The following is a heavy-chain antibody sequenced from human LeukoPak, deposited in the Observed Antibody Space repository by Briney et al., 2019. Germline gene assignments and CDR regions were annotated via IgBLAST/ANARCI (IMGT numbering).Heavy chain of an antibody. D-gene: IGHD6-13*01. Sequence: KPSETLSLTCAVYGGFFSGYYWSWIRQPPGKGLEWIGEINHSGSTNYNPSLKSRVTISVDTSKNQFSLKLSSVTAADTAVYYCAREGGVRSSWYINYYYGMDVWGKGTTVTVSS. CDR2: INHSGST. V-gene: IGHV4-34*01. J-gene: IGHJ6*04. CDR3: AREGGVRSSWYINYYYGMDV. CDR1: GGFFSGYY.